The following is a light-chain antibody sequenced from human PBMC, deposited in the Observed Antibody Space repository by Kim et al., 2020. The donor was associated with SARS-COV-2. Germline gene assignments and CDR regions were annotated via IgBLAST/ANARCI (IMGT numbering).Light chain of an antibody. J-gene: IGLJ1*01. CDR2: ENE. CDR1: GFGRKF. V-gene: IGLV3-1*01. Sequence: VPPDKTANITCSGDGFGRKFVYWYQQKPCQSPVLVMYENERRPSGIPERFSGSNSGNTATLTISGTQTIDEADYYCQAWDTSTGVFGAGTKVTVL. CDR3: QAWDTSTGV.